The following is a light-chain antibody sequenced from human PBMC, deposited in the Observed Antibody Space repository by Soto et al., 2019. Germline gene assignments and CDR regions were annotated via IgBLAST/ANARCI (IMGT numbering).Light chain of an antibody. J-gene: IGKJ1*01. Sequence: EIVLTQSPATLSLSPGERATLSCRASQSVNSYLAWYQQKPGQAPRLLIYDASNRATGIPARFSGSGSGTDFTLTISSLEPEDFAVYYCQHRSDWPPWTFGQGTPVEIK. V-gene: IGKV3-11*01. CDR2: DAS. CDR1: QSVNSY. CDR3: QHRSDWPPWT.